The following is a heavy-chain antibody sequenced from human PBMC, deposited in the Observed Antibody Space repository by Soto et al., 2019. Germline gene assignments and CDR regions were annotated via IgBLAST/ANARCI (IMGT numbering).Heavy chain of an antibody. D-gene: IGHD1-1*01. CDR3: ARAPTWNGKANPNYYYYGMDV. CDR1: GFTFSSYS. Sequence: GGSLRLSCAASGFTFSSYSMTWVRQAPGKGLEWVSSISSSSSYIYYADSVKGRFTISRDNAKNSLYRQMNSLRAEDTAVYYCARAPTWNGKANPNYYYYGMDVWGQGTTVTVSS. J-gene: IGHJ6*02. CDR2: ISSSSSYI. V-gene: IGHV3-21*01.